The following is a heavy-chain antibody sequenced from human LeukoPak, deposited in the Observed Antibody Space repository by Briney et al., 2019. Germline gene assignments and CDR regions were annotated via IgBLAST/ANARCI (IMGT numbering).Heavy chain of an antibody. V-gene: IGHV4-59*08. CDR2: IYYSGST. Sequence: SETLSITCTVSGGSISSYYWSWIRQPPGKGLEWIGYIYYSGSTNYNPSLKSRVTISVDTSKNQFSLKLSSVTAADTAVYYCARRSYSGSLDYWGQGTLVTVSS. J-gene: IGHJ4*02. CDR3: ARRSYSGSLDY. D-gene: IGHD1-26*01. CDR1: GGSISSYY.